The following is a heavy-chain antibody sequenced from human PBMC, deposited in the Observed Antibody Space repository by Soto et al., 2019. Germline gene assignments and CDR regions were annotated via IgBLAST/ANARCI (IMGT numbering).Heavy chain of an antibody. Sequence: TLSLTCAVSGGSISSGGYSWSWIRQPPGKGLEWIGYIYHSGSTYYNPSLKSRVTISVDRSKNQFSLKLSSLRSEDTAVYYCATSVYYDSSGYLSVDYWGQGTLVTVSS. CDR3: ATSVYYDSSGYLSVDY. J-gene: IGHJ4*02. V-gene: IGHV4-30-2*02. CDR2: IYHSGST. D-gene: IGHD3-22*01. CDR1: GGSISSGGYS.